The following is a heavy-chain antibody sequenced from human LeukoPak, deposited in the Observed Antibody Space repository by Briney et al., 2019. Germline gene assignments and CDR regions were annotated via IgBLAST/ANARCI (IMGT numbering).Heavy chain of an antibody. CDR3: AREQSTSSYYYYYGMDV. D-gene: IGHD2-2*01. J-gene: IGHJ6*02. Sequence: SETLSLTCTVSGGSISSYYWSWIRQPAGKGLEWIGRIYTSGSTNYNPSLKSRVTMSVDTSKNQFSLKLSSVTAADTAVYYCAREQSTSSYYYYYGMDVWGQGTTVTVSS. CDR1: GGSISSYY. V-gene: IGHV4-4*07. CDR2: IYTSGST.